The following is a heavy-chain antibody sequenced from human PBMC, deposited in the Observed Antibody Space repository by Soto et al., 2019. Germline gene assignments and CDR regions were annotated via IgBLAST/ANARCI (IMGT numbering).Heavy chain of an antibody. D-gene: IGHD3-10*01. CDR2: ISGSGGST. CDR3: AKDPKYYGSGSYRPDYFDY. CDR1: GFTFSSYA. J-gene: IGHJ4*02. V-gene: IGHV3-23*01. Sequence: GGSLRLSCAASGFTFSSYAMSWVRQAPGKGLEWVSAISGSGGSTYYADSVKGRFTISRDNSKNTLYLQMNSLRAEDTAVYYCAKDPKYYGSGSYRPDYFDYWGQGTLVTVSS.